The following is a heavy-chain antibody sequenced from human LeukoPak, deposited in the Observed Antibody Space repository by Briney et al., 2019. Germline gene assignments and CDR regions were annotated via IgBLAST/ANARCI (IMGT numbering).Heavy chain of an antibody. Sequence: SETLSLTCTVSGGSIRTSSYYWGWIRQPPGKGLEWIGSIFYSGNTYYNPSLKSRVTISVDTSENQFSLKLTSATAADTAVYYCARVGNDFWSGYYGDSYYYLMDVWGKGTTVTVSS. CDR2: IFYSGNT. V-gene: IGHV4-39*07. CDR3: ARVGNDFWSGYYGDSYYYLMDV. CDR1: GGSIRTSSYY. D-gene: IGHD3-3*01. J-gene: IGHJ6*03.